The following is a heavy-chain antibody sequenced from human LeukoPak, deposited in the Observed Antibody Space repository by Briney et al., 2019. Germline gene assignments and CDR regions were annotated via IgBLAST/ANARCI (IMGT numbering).Heavy chain of an antibody. CDR3: ARSRATIVFDY. Sequence: PGGSLRLSCAASGFIFSSYNMHWVRQAPGKGLEWVAAILYDGSKKYYADSVKGRFTISRDNAKNSLYLQMNSLRAEDTAVHYCARSRATIVFDYWGQGTLVTVSS. CDR1: GFIFSSYN. D-gene: IGHD5-24*01. J-gene: IGHJ4*02. V-gene: IGHV3-30*04. CDR2: ILYDGSKK.